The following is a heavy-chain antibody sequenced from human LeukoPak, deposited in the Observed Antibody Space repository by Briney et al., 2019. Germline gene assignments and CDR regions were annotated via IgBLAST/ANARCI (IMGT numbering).Heavy chain of an antibody. Sequence: GGSLRLSCAASGFTFSSFGMSWVRQAPGRGLEWVSFISGDGGSAFYVDSVRGRFTIPRDNSKGTLSLQMNSLRAEDTAVYFCAEWSDGSGFSWGQGTLVAVSS. V-gene: IGHV3-23*01. D-gene: IGHD3-10*01. CDR1: GFTFSSFG. CDR3: AEWSDGSGFS. CDR2: ISGDGGSA. J-gene: IGHJ5*02.